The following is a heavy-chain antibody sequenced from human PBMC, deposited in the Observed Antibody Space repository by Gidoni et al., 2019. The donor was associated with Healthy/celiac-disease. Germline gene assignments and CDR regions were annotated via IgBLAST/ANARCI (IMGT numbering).Heavy chain of an antibody. V-gene: IGHV3-49*04. D-gene: IGHD3-22*01. J-gene: IGHJ6*03. CDR2: IRSKAYGGTT. Sequence: EVQLVESGGGLVQPGRSLRLSCTASGFTFGDYAISWVRRAPGKGLEWVGFIRSKAYGGTTEYAASVKGRFTISRDDSKSIAYLQMNSLKTEDTAVYYCTRSFYYYDSSGYYKYYYYMDVWGKGTTVTVSS. CDR3: TRSFYYYDSSGYYKYYYYMDV. CDR1: GFTFGDYA.